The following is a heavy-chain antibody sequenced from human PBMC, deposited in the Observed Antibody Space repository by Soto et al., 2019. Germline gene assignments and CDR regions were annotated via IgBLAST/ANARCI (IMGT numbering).Heavy chain of an antibody. V-gene: IGHV3-21*01. Sequence: GGSLRLSCAASGFTFSSYSMNWVRQAPGKGLEWVSSISSSSSYIYYADSVKGRFTISRDNAKNSLYLQMNSLRAEDTAVYYCASPYYYDSSGYTARNAFDIWGQGTMVTVSS. J-gene: IGHJ3*02. D-gene: IGHD3-22*01. CDR2: ISSSSSYI. CDR1: GFTFSSYS. CDR3: ASPYYYDSSGYTARNAFDI.